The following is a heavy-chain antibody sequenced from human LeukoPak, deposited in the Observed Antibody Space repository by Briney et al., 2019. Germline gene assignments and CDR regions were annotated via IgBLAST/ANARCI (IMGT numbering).Heavy chain of an antibody. CDR1: GYTFTDYG. V-gene: IGHV1-3*01. CDR2: INAGSGDT. J-gene: IGHJ4*02. D-gene: IGHD5-12*01. Sequence: GSSVKVSCKASGYTFTDYGMHWVRQAPGQTLEWTGWINAGSGDTKYSQKFQGRLTINRDTSANTAYMELSSLRSEDTAVYYCARDIGNVYSGYGVYWGQGTLVTVSS. CDR3: ARDIGNVYSGYGVY.